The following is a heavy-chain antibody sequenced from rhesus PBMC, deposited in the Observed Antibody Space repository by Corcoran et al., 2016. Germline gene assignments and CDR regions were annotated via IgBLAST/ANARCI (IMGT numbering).Heavy chain of an antibody. CDR1: GGSISSGYYC. CDR3: AREGTVADDY. J-gene: IGHJ4*01. V-gene: IGHV4-122*02. Sequence: QVQLQESGPGLVKPSETLSLTCAVSGGSISSGYYCWSWTRQPPGKGLDWIGYIPYSGRTGYNPSLKSRVTISRDTSKNQFSLKLSSVTAADTAVYYCAREGTVADDYWGQGVLVTVSS. CDR2: IPYSGRT. D-gene: IGHD4-29*01.